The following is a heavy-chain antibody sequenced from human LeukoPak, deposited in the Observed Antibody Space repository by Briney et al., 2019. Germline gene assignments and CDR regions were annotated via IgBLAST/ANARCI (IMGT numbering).Heavy chain of an antibody. D-gene: IGHD6-6*01. Sequence: SETLSLTCTVSGGSISSSSYYWSWIRQPAGKGLEWIGRIYTSGSTNYNPSLKSRVTISVDTSKNQFSLKLSSVTAADTAVYYCARAPSIAARPGWFDPWGQGTLVTVSS. J-gene: IGHJ5*02. V-gene: IGHV4-61*02. CDR2: IYTSGST. CDR3: ARAPSIAARPGWFDP. CDR1: GGSISSSSYY.